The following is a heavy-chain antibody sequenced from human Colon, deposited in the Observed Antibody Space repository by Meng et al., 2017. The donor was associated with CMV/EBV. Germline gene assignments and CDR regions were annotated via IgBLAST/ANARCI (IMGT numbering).Heavy chain of an antibody. CDR1: GFNFVNAW. D-gene: IGHD1-1*01. Sequence: YGFNFVNAWMSWVSQAPGKGREWVGHIKNNIDGGTTDYAATVKGRFTISRDDSENTVYLEMNSLKSEDTAVYYCTTDFARTLAGFDYWGQGALVTVSS. CDR2: IKNNIDGGTT. V-gene: IGHV3-15*07. CDR3: TTDFARTLAGFDY. J-gene: IGHJ4*02.